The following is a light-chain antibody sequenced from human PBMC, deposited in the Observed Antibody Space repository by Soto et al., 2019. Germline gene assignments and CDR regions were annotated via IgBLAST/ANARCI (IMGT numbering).Light chain of an antibody. V-gene: IGLV2-14*01. Sequence: QSALTQPASVSGSPGQSITISCTGTITDIGAYNYVSWYQQHPGKAPKLLIYGVSSRPSGVSNRFSGSKSGNAAYLTISGLPADDEAEYYCSSYTSSITPYVFGTGTKLTVL. CDR1: ITDIGAYNY. CDR3: SSYTSSITPYV. J-gene: IGLJ1*01. CDR2: GVS.